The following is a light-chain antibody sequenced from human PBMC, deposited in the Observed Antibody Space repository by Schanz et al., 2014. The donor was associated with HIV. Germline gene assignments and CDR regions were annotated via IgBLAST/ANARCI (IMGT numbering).Light chain of an antibody. CDR1: QSLLHNNGYNY. CDR2: LGS. J-gene: IGKJ3*01. V-gene: IGKV2-28*01. Sequence: DIVMTQSPLSLPVTPGEPASISCRSSQSLLHNNGYNYLDWYLQKPGQSPQVVISLGSIRASGVPDRFSGSGSGTEFTLKISRVEAEDVGIYYCMQALQSPQFTFGPGTRVDIK. CDR3: MQALQSPQFT.